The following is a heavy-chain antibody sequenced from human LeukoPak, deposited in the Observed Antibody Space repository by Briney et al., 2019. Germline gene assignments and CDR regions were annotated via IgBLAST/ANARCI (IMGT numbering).Heavy chain of an antibody. D-gene: IGHD6-13*01. CDR2: FDPEDGET. CDR1: GYTLTELS. J-gene: IGHJ4*02. Sequence: ASVKVPCKVSGYTLTELSMHWVRQAPGKGLEWMGGFDPEDGETIYAQKFQGRVTMTEDTSTDTAYMELSSLRSEDTAVYYCATAYPPSSSWYYFDYWGQGTLVTVSS. CDR3: ATAYPPSSSWYYFDY. V-gene: IGHV1-24*01.